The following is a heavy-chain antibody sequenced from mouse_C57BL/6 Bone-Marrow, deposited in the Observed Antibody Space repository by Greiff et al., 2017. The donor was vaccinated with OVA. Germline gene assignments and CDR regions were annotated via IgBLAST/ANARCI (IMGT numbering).Heavy chain of an antibody. Sequence: VQLQQSGAELARPGASVKMSCKASGYTFTSYTMHWVKQRPGQGLEWIGYINPSSGYTKYNQKFKDKATLTADKSSSTAYMQLSSLTSEDSAVYYCASSITTVVARDWYFDVWGTGTTVTVSS. V-gene: IGHV1-4*01. J-gene: IGHJ1*03. D-gene: IGHD1-1*01. CDR2: INPSSGYT. CDR3: ASSITTVVARDWYFDV. CDR1: GYTFTSYT.